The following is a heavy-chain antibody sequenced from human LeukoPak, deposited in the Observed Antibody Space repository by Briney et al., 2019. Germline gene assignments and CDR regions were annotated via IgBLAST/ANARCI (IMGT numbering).Heavy chain of an antibody. J-gene: IGHJ4*02. CDR2: INSDGSST. D-gene: IGHD3-10*01. Sequence: GGSLRLSCAASGCTFSSYWMHWVRQAPGKGLVWVSRINSDGSSTSYTDSVKGRFTISRDNAKNTLYLQMNSLRAEDTAVYYCAIALMVRGDVPPGYWGQGTLVTVSS. CDR3: AIALMVRGDVPPGY. V-gene: IGHV3-74*01. CDR1: GCTFSSYW.